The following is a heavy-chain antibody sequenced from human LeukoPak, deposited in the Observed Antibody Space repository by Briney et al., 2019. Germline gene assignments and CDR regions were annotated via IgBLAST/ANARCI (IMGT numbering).Heavy chain of an antibody. V-gene: IGHV4-39*01. D-gene: IGHD3-10*01. Sequence: SETLSLTCTVSGASIISVDYYWGWIRQPPGKGLEWVGTIYYTGRTNYNPSLNSRLTVSEDTSKNQFSLTLTSVTAADTAVYYCARLGRGMAQIDYWSQGTLVTVSS. CDR2: IYYTGRT. CDR1: GASIISVDYY. CDR3: ARLGRGMAQIDY. J-gene: IGHJ4*02.